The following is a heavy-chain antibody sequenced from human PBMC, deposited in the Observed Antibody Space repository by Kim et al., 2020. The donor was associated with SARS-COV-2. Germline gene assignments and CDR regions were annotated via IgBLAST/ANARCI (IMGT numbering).Heavy chain of an antibody. Sequence: NTTLKSRISISVDTSSTQFSLKLSAVTAADPAVYYCARGLAAAGPRYFDYWGQGTLVTVSS. CDR3: ARGLAAAGPRYFDY. J-gene: IGHJ4*02. V-gene: IGHV4-34*01. D-gene: IGHD6-13*01.